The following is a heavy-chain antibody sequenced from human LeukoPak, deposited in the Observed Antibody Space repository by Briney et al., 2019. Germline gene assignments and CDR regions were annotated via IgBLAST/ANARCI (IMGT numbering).Heavy chain of an antibody. CDR2: ISSSGSTI. CDR3: ARVTYYYDSSGSFGYYYMDV. Sequence: GGSMRLSCAASGFTFSSYEMNWVRQVPGKGLEWVSYISSSGSTIYYADSVKGRFTISRDNAKNSLYLQMNSLRAEDTAVYYCARVTYYYDSSGSFGYYYMDVWGKGTTVTVSS. V-gene: IGHV3-48*03. J-gene: IGHJ6*03. D-gene: IGHD3-22*01. CDR1: GFTFSSYE.